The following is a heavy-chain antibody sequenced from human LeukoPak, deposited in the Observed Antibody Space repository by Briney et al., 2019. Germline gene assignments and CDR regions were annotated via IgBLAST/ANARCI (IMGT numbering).Heavy chain of an antibody. CDR3: ARDRGAGYCSSTSCFFDY. CDR2: IYTSGST. D-gene: IGHD2-2*01. V-gene: IGHV4-4*07. Sequence: PSETLSLTCTVSGGSFSSYYWSWIRQPAGKGLEWIGHIYTSGSTNYNPSLKSRVTMSVDTSKSQFSLKLSSVTAADTAVYYCARDRGAGYCSSTSCFFDYWGQGTLVTVSS. CDR1: GGSFSSYY. J-gene: IGHJ4*02.